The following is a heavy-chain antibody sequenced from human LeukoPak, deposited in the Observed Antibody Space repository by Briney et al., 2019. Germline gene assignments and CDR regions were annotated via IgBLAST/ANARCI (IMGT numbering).Heavy chain of an antibody. D-gene: IGHD1-26*01. J-gene: IGHJ4*02. CDR2: VNPDSGDT. Sequence: ASVKVSCKASGYIFTDYYLHWVRQAPGQGLEWMGWVNPDSGDTNFAQKFQGRVTMTRGTSISTAYMELKLRSGDTAVYYCARGARMVVGATPGHFDYWGPGTLVTVSS. CDR1: GYIFTDYY. CDR3: ARGARMVVGATPGHFDY. V-gene: IGHV1-2*02.